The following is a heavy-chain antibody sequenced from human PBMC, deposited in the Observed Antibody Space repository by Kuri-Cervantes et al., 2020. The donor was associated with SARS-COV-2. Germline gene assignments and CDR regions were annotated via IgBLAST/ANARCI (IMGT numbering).Heavy chain of an antibody. Sequence: GESLKISCAASGFTVSSYAMSWVRQAPGKGLEWVSVIYSGGSSTYYADSVKGRFTISRDNSKNTLYLQMNSMRAEDTAAYYCASMVRGNYGMDVWGQGTTVTVSS. J-gene: IGHJ6*02. CDR1: GFTVSSYA. V-gene: IGHV3-23*03. D-gene: IGHD3-10*01. CDR3: ASMVRGNYGMDV. CDR2: IYSGGSST.